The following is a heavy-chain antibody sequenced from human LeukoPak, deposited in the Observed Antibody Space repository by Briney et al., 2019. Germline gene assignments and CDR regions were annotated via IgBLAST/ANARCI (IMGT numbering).Heavy chain of an antibody. J-gene: IGHJ5*02. D-gene: IGHD4-17*01. CDR1: GCSLSSYY. V-gene: IGHV4-59*01. CDR2: IYYSGST. CDR3: ARQVRTTVHFDP. Sequence: PSETLSLTCTVSGCSLSSYYWSWIRQPPGKELEWIGYIYYSGSTNYDPSLKSRVTISIDTSKNQFSLKLSSVTAADTAVYFCARQVRTTVHFDPWGQGTLVTVSS.